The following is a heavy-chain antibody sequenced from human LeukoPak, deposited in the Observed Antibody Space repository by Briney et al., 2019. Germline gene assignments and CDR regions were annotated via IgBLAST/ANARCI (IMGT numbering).Heavy chain of an antibody. J-gene: IGHJ4*02. CDR2: ISGSGGST. D-gene: IGHD3-9*01. CDR1: GFTFSSYA. CDR3: AKDELRYFDLLDY. V-gene: IGHV3-23*01. Sequence: GGSLRLSCAASGFTFSSYAMSWVRQAPRKGLEWVSAISGSGGSTYYADSVKGRFTISRDNSKNTLYLQMNSLRAEDTAVYYCAKDELRYFDLLDYWGQGTLVTVSS.